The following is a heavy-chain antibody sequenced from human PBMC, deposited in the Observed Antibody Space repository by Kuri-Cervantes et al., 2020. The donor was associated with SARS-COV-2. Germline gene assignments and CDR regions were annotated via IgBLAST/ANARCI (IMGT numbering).Heavy chain of an antibody. CDR1: GYSFTSYW. V-gene: IGHV5-51*01. CDR3: ASCKAAAGTFWYFDL. CDR2: IYPGESDT. J-gene: IGHJ2*01. D-gene: IGHD6-13*01. Sequence: GESLKISRKGSGYSFTSYWIGWVRQMPGEGLEWRVIIYPGESDTRYSQSFQGQVTISADKNISTTYLQRRRLKALDTAIYYGASCKAAAGTFWYFDLWGRGTLVTVSS.